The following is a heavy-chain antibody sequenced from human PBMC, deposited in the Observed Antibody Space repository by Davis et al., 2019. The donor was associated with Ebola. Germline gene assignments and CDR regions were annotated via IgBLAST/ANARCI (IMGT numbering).Heavy chain of an antibody. CDR1: GYTFTSYG. J-gene: IGHJ6*02. Sequence: ASVKVSCKASGYTFTSYGISWVRQAPGQGLEWMGWISAYNGNTNYAQKLQGRVTMTRDTSTSTVYMELSSLRSEDTAVYYCALVWVVRGVYFTKGMDVWGQGTTVTVSS. V-gene: IGHV1-18*01. CDR2: ISAYNGNT. D-gene: IGHD3-10*01. CDR3: ALVWVVRGVYFTKGMDV.